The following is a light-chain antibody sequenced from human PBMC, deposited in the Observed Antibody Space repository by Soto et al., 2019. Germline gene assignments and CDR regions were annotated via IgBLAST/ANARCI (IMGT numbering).Light chain of an antibody. J-gene: IGKJ1*01. Sequence: VMTQSPATLSVSVGETATLSCRASQSVYGDLAWYQQRPGQAPGLLISRASLRAAGVSARFSGSGSGTDFTLTISDLRSEDVALYYCQQSDRWPWTFGQGTRVDIK. V-gene: IGKV3-15*01. CDR1: QSVYGD. CDR3: QQSDRWPWT. CDR2: RAS.